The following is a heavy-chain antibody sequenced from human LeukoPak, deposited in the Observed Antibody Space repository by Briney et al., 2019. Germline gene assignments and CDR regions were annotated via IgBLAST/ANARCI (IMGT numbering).Heavy chain of an antibody. D-gene: IGHD1-26*01. Sequence: PSETLSLTCTISGASVSGSAYYWGWIRQPPGKGLEWIGNIYYSGSTYYNESLESRVTISIDTSKNQFSLKLNSVTAADTAMYYCAKSGGYGLIDYWGQGTLVTVSS. CDR2: IYYSGST. CDR1: GASVSGSAYY. J-gene: IGHJ4*02. CDR3: AKSGGYGLIDY. V-gene: IGHV4-39*01.